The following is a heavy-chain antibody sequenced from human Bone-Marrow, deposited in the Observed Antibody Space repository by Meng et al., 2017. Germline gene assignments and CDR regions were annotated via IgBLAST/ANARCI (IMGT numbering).Heavy chain of an antibody. D-gene: IGHD3-22*01. Sequence: GGSLRLSCAASGFTFSSYSMSWVRQAPGKGLEWVSAISGSGGSTYYADSVKGRFTISRDNSKHTLYLQMNSLRAEDTAVYYCAKDPTYYYESSGYTNDYWGQGTLVTVSS. J-gene: IGHJ4*02. V-gene: IGHV3-23*01. CDR2: ISGSGGST. CDR1: GFTFSSYS. CDR3: AKDPTYYYESSGYTNDY.